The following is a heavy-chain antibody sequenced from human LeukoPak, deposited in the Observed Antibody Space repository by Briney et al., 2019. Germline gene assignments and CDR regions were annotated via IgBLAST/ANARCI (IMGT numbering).Heavy chain of an antibody. CDR3: ARDDHYGSGFDY. D-gene: IGHD3-10*01. J-gene: IGHJ4*02. Sequence: PGGSLRLSCAASGFTFSSNYMSWVRQAPGKGLEWVSVIYSGGSTYYADSVKGRFTISRDNYKNTLYLQMNSLRAEDTAVYYCARDDHYGSGFDYWGQGTLVTVSS. V-gene: IGHV3-66*01. CDR2: IYSGGST. CDR1: GFTFSSNY.